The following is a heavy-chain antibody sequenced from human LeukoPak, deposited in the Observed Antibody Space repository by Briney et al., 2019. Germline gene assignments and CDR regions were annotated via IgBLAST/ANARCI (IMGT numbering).Heavy chain of an antibody. CDR3: AKGYYGDFELDAFDI. J-gene: IGHJ3*02. D-gene: IGHD4-17*01. CDR2: ISWNSGSI. CDR1: GFTFDDYA. V-gene: IGHV3-9*01. Sequence: PGGSLRLSCAASGFTFDDYAMNWVRQAPGKGLEWVSGISWNSGSIGYADSVKGRFTISRDNAKNSLYLQMNSLRAEDTALYYCAKGYYGDFELDAFDIWGQGTMVTVSS.